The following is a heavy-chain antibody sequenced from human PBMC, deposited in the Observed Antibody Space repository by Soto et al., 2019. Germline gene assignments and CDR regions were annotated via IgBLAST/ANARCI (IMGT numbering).Heavy chain of an antibody. CDR1: GFTFSYG. J-gene: IGHJ4*02. D-gene: IGHD2-15*01. Sequence: VQLLESGGGLIQPGGSLRLSCAASGFTFSYGIHWLRQAPGKVLEWVAYISYDSSNKFYGDSVKVRFTISRDNSKNTQFLQMNSLRADDTAVYYCAKLVIGYCSGNTCDDYWGQGTLVAVSS. CDR3: AKLVIGYCSGNTCDDY. CDR2: ISYDSSNK. V-gene: IGHV3-30*18.